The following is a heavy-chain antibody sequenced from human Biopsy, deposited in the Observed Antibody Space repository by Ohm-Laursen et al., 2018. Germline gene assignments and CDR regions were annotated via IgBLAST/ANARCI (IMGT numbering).Heavy chain of an antibody. J-gene: IGHJ4*02. D-gene: IGHD2-8*02. CDR2: IHGDERGA. CDR3: TGDSGGLGDY. Sequence: SLRLSCAASGFTFSRSVMHWVRQAPGKGLMWVSRIHGDERGATYAEPVKGRFTISRDNAKNTLHLQMNSLRVEDTAVYYCTGDSGGLGDYWGQGTLVTVSS. V-gene: IGHV3-74*03. CDR1: GFTFSRSV.